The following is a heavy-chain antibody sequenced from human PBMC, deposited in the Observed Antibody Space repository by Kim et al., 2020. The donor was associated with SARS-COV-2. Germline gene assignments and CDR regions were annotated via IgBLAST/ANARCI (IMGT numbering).Heavy chain of an antibody. J-gene: IGHJ4*02. V-gene: IGHV3-23*01. CDR2: ISGSGGST. CDR1: GFTFSNYA. Sequence: GGSLRLSCAASGFTFSNYAMSWVRQAPGKGLEWVSAISGSGGSTYYADSVKGRFTISRDNSKNTLYLQMNSLRAEDKAVYYCSKPLYSSGWYGVYWGQGTLVTVSS. CDR3: SKPLYSSGWYGVY. D-gene: IGHD6-19*01.